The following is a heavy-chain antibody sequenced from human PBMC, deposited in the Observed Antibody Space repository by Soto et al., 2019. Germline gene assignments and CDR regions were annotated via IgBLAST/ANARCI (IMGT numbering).Heavy chain of an antibody. CDR2: VSYDGRNK. J-gene: IGHJ6*02. Sequence: QVQLVVSGGGVVQPGRSLRLSCGGYGFTFSKYAIHWVRQAPGKGLEWVAVVSYDGRNKYYADSVKGRFSISGDNSKNMLFLQMNSLRVGDTAVYYCARTDRDFYGLDVWGQGTTVIVSS. CDR1: GFTFSKYA. CDR3: ARTDRDFYGLDV. V-gene: IGHV3-30*04.